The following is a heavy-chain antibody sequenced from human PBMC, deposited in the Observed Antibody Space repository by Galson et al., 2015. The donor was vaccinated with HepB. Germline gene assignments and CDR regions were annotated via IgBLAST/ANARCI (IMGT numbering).Heavy chain of an antibody. J-gene: IGHJ4*02. CDR2: INPSGGST. Sequence: SVKVSCKASGYAFTSYYMHWVRQAPGQGLEWMGIINPSGGSTSYAQKLQGRVTMTRDTSTSTVYMELSSLRSEDTAVYYCARALYSSGSPFDYWGQGTLVTVSS. CDR1: GYAFTSYY. V-gene: IGHV1-46*04. D-gene: IGHD6-19*01. CDR3: ARALYSSGSPFDY.